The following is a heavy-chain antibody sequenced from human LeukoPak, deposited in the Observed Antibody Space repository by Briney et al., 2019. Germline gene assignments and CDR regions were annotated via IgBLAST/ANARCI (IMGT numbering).Heavy chain of an antibody. Sequence: PGGSLRLSCAASGFSFSDYYMSWIRQAPGKGLEWVSYISSSGTTIYYADSVKGRFTISRDNAKNSLSLQMNSLRAEDTAVYYCARNRGYGGYDSDYWGQGTLVTVSS. D-gene: IGHD5-12*01. CDR3: ARNRGYGGYDSDY. J-gene: IGHJ4*02. V-gene: IGHV3-11*01. CDR2: ISSSGTTI. CDR1: GFSFSDYY.